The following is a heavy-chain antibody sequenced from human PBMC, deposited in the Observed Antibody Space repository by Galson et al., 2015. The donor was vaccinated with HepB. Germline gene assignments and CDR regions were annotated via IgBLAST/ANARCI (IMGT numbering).Heavy chain of an antibody. CDR2: IGSKANNYAT. J-gene: IGHJ4*02. Sequence: SLRLSCAGSGFTFSGSAIHWIHQASGKGLEWIGRIGSKANNYATAYTASVKGRFTISRDDSKNMAYLQMNRLRTEDTAVYYCTRLGDLSGYSSCWGQGTLVTVSS. D-gene: IGHD5-12*01. V-gene: IGHV3-73*01. CDR1: GFTFSGSA. CDR3: TRLGDLSGYSSC.